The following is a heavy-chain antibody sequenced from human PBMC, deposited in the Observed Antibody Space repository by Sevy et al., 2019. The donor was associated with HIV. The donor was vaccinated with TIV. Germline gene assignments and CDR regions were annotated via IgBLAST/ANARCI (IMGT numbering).Heavy chain of an antibody. CDR3: ARVGNYDYDDAFDI. CDR2: ISYDGSNK. J-gene: IGHJ3*02. Sequence: GGSLRLSCAASGFTFSSYAMHWVRQAPGKGLEWVAVISYDGSNKYYADSVKGRFTISRDNSKNTLYLQMNSLRAEDTAVYYCARVGNYDYDDAFDIWGQGTMVTVS. CDR1: GFTFSSYA. D-gene: IGHD3-16*01. V-gene: IGHV3-30-3*01.